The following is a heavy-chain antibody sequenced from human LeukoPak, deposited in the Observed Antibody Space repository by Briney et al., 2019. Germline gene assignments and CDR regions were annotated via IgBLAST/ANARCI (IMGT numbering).Heavy chain of an antibody. V-gene: IGHV3-53*01. CDR3: ARAQAGYAISD. D-gene: IGHD2-8*01. CDR1: GFTVSSNY. Sequence: GGSLRLSCAASGFTVSSNYMSWVRRAPGKGLEWVSVIYSGGSTYYADSVKGRFTISRDNSKNTLYLQMNSLRAEDTAVYYCARAQAGYAISDWGQGTLVTVSS. CDR2: IYSGGST. J-gene: IGHJ4*02.